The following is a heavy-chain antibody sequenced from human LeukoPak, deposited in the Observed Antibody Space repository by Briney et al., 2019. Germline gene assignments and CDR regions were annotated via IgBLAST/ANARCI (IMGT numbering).Heavy chain of an antibody. CDR2: INHSGSS. CDR1: GGSLSGYY. CDR3: ARGKYSPHAFDI. V-gene: IGHV4-34*01. Sequence: SENLSLTCAVYGGSLSGYYWSWIRQPPGKGLEWIGKINHSGSSNYNPSLKSRVTTSADTSKNQFSLKLSSVTAADTAVYYCARGKYSPHAFDIWGQGTMVTVSS. J-gene: IGHJ3*02. D-gene: IGHD2-15*01.